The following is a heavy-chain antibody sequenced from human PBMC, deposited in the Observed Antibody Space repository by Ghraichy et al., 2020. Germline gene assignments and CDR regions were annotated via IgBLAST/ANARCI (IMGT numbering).Heavy chain of an antibody. Sequence: GESLNISCSASGFTFSSYAMHWVRQAPGKGLEYVSAISSNGGSTYYADSVKGRFTISRDNSKNTLYLQMSSLRAEDTAVYYCVKGRITIFGVARPFHYWGQGTLVTVSS. CDR1: GFTFSSYA. D-gene: IGHD3-3*01. J-gene: IGHJ4*02. CDR3: VKGRITIFGVARPFHY. V-gene: IGHV3-64D*06. CDR2: ISSNGGST.